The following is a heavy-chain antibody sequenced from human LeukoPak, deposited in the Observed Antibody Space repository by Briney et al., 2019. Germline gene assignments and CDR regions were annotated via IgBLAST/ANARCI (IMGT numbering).Heavy chain of an antibody. Sequence: GGSLRLSCAASGFTFSRHAMHWVRQAPGKGLEWVAVIWYDGSNKYYADSVKGRSTISRDNSNNTLYLQMNSLRADDTAVYYCAKVTDSSGYSPRDYWGQGTLVTVSS. J-gene: IGHJ4*02. D-gene: IGHD3-22*01. CDR1: GFTFSRHA. CDR2: IWYDGSNK. V-gene: IGHV3-33*06. CDR3: AKVTDSSGYSPRDY.